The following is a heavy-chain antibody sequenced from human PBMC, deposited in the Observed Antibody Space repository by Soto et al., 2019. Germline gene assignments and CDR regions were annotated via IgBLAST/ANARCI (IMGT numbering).Heavy chain of an antibody. D-gene: IGHD3-10*01. CDR1: GYTFTGYY. Sequence: QVQLVQSGAEVKKPAASVNVSCKASGYTFTGYYMHWVRQAPGQGLEWMGWINPNSGATNYAQKFQGRVTMTRDTSISANYMALSRLRSDDTAVYYYARDMVVNDYYGSGSDYWFGPWGQGSLVTVSS. V-gene: IGHV1-2*02. J-gene: IGHJ5*02. CDR2: INPNSGAT. CDR3: ARDMVVNDYYGSGSDYWFGP.